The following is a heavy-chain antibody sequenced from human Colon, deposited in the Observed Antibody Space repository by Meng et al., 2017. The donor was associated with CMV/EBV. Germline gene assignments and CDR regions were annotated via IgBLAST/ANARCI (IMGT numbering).Heavy chain of an antibody. V-gene: IGHV3-30*02. D-gene: IGHD3-10*01. Sequence: GESLKISCAASGFNFNSHGMHWVRQAPGKGLEWVAFIRYDGKNTYYAGSVKGRFTISRDNSKNTLYLQMNTLRTEDTAVYYCANGGGYFGSGNPSGFDYWGQGTLVTVSS. J-gene: IGHJ4*02. CDR2: IRYDGKNT. CDR1: GFNFNSHG. CDR3: ANGGGYFGSGNPSGFDY.